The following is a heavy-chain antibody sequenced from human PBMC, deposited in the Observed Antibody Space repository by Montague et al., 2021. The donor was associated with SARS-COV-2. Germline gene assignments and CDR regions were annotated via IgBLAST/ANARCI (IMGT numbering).Heavy chain of an antibody. CDR3: SRERGRGVDYFDP. CDR2: INHEGTA. D-gene: IGHD4-11*01. V-gene: IGHV4-34*01. Sequence: SETLSLTCAVYGGSFSGYFWSWIRQTPGRGLEWIGEINHEGTAAXNPSLKSRVTLSVDTSKAQFSLILTSVTAADTAVYYCSRERGRGVDYFDPWGQGTLVTVSS. CDR1: GGSFSGYF. J-gene: IGHJ5*02.